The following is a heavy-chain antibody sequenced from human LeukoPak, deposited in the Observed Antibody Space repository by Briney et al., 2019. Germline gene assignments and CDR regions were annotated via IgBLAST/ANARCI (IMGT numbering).Heavy chain of an antibody. Sequence: SETLSLTCTVSGGSISSYYWSWIRQPPGKGLEWIGYIYYSGSTNYNPSLKSRVTISVDTSKNQFSLKLSSVTAADTAVYYCATFTLYYYDSSGYYYKAAAAEYFQHWGQGTLVTVSS. CDR1: GGSISSYY. D-gene: IGHD3-22*01. J-gene: IGHJ1*01. CDR3: ATFTLYYYDSSGYYYKAAAAEYFQH. V-gene: IGHV4-59*01. CDR2: IYYSGST.